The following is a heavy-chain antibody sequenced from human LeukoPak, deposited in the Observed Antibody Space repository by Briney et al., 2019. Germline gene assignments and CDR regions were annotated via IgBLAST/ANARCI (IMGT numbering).Heavy chain of an antibody. CDR3: AKDRVPHYDFWSGYDYYYGMDV. D-gene: IGHD3-3*01. CDR2: VSSSSSYI. Sequence: GGSLRPSCAASGFTFSSYSMNWVRQAPGKGLAWVSSVSSSSSYIHFADSVKGRFTISRDNAKNSLYLQMNSLRAEDTALYYCAKDRVPHYDFWSGYDYYYGMDVWGQGTTVTVSS. J-gene: IGHJ6*02. V-gene: IGHV3-21*04. CDR1: GFTFSSYS.